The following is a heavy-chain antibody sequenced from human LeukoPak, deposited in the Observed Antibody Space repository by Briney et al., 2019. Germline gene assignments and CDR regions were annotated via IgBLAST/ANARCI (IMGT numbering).Heavy chain of an antibody. D-gene: IGHD2-8*01. CDR2: INLNSGGT. V-gene: IGHV1-2*02. CDR3: ASLMVYARPNWFDP. J-gene: IGHJ5*02. Sequence: ASVTVSCTASGYTFTGYYMHWVRPAPGQGRAWVGWINLNSGGTNYAQKFQGRVTMTRDTSISTAYMELSRLRSDDTAIYYCASLMVYARPNWFDPWGQGTLVTVSS. CDR1: GYTFTGYY.